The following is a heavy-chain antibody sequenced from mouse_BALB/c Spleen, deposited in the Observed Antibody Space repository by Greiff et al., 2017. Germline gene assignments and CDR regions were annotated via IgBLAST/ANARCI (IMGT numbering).Heavy chain of an antibody. Sequence: VQLKQSGTVLARPGASVKMSCKASGYSFTSYWMHWVKQRPGQGLEWIGAIYPGNSDTSYNQKFKGKAKLTAVTSASTAYMELSSLTNEDSAVYYCTRSYGNYDYAMDYWGQGTSVTVSS. CDR3: TRSYGNYDYAMDY. J-gene: IGHJ4*01. CDR1: GYSFTSYW. V-gene: IGHV1-5*01. D-gene: IGHD2-10*02. CDR2: IYPGNSDT.